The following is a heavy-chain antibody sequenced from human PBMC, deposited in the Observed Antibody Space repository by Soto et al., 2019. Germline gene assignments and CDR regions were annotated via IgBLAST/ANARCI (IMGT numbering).Heavy chain of an antibody. CDR3: AHKLSSYCSGGSCYSGVAYYIDY. J-gene: IGHJ4*02. D-gene: IGHD2-15*01. CDR2: IYWDDDK. V-gene: IGHV2-5*02. Sequence: ESGPTLVNPTQTLTLTCTFSGFSLSTSGVGVGWIRQPPGKALEWLALIYWDDDKRYSPSLKSRLTITKDTSKNQVVLTMTSMDPVDTATYYCAHKLSSYCSGGSCYSGVAYYIDYWGQGTLVTVSS. CDR1: GFSLSTSGVG.